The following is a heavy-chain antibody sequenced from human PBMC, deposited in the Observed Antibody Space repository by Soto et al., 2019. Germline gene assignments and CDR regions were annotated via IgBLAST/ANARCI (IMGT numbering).Heavy chain of an antibody. CDR2: IFHTGNT. Sequence: QVQLQESGPGLVKPSGTLSLTCTISGVSISSGNWWSWVRQPPGGGLEWIGEIFHTGNTDYKPSLKSRVSILVDKSKNQFSLNLDSVTAADTAVYYCARNLFDSRGYPPEVWGQGILVTVSS. D-gene: IGHD3-22*01. V-gene: IGHV4-4*02. CDR3: ARNLFDSRGYPPEV. J-gene: IGHJ4*02. CDR1: GVSISSGNW.